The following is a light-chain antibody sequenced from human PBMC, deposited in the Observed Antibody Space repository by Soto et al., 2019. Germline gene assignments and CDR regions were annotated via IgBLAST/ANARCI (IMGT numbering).Light chain of an antibody. J-gene: IGLJ2*01. CDR1: SSNIGAGYD. V-gene: IGLV1-40*01. CDR3: QSYDSSLSGSV. CDR2: GNS. Sequence: QSVLTQPPSVSGAPGQRVTISCTGSSSNIGAGYDVHWYQQLPGTAPKLLIYGNSNRPSGVPDRVSGSKSGTSASLAITGLQAEDEAHYYCQSYDSSLSGSVFGGGTKVTVL.